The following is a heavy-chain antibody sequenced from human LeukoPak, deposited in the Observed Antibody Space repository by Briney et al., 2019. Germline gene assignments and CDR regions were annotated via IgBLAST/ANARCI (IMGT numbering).Heavy chain of an antibody. Sequence: GGSLRLSCAASGFPFSNYWMHWVRQAPGKGLVWVSRINSDGSTTNYAGSVKGRFTISRDNAKDTLYLQMNSLRAEDTAVYYCARSYYDSKLPDYWGQGTLVTVSS. V-gene: IGHV3-74*01. CDR3: ARSYYDSKLPDY. J-gene: IGHJ4*02. CDR1: GFPFSNYW. CDR2: INSDGSTT. D-gene: IGHD3-16*01.